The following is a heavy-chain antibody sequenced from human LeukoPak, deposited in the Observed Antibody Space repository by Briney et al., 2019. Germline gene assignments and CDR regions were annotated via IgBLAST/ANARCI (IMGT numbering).Heavy chain of an antibody. D-gene: IGHD1-1*01. CDR2: SYYTGSP. Sequence: PSETLSLTRTVSGSISSYYWSWIRQPPGKGLEWIGHSYYTGSPNYNPSLKSRVTISVDTPKNQFSLKLSSVTAADTAVYYCANYIRNVHYYMDVRGKGTTVIVSS. V-gene: IGHV4-59*08. J-gene: IGHJ6*03. CDR3: ANYIRNVHYYMDV. CDR1: GSISSYY.